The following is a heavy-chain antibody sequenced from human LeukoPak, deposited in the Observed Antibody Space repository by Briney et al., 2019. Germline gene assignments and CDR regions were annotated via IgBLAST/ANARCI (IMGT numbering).Heavy chain of an antibody. CDR2: ISSSGSTI. CDR3: ARQYSSSWFEDWYFDL. Sequence: GGSLRLSCAASGFTFSDYYMSWIRQAPGKGLEWVSYISSSGSTIYYADSVKGRFTISRDNAKNSLYLQMNSLRAEDTAVYYCARQYSSSWFEDWYFDLWGRGTLVTVSS. J-gene: IGHJ2*01. CDR1: GFTFSDYY. D-gene: IGHD6-13*01. V-gene: IGHV3-11*01.